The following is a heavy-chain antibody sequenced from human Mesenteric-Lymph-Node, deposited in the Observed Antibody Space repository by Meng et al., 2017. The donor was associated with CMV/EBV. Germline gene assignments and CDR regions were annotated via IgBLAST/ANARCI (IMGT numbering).Heavy chain of an antibody. V-gene: IGHV4-4*02. CDR3: ARDPGEPIVVVTAGRGWFDP. J-gene: IGHJ5*02. CDR1: SSSNW. D-gene: IGHD2-21*02. CDR2: IYHSGST. Sequence: SSSNWWSWVRQPPGKGLEWIGEIYHSGSTNYNPSLKSRVTISVDKSKNQFSLKLSSVTAADTAVYYCARDPGEPIVVVTAGRGWFDPWGQGTLVTVSP.